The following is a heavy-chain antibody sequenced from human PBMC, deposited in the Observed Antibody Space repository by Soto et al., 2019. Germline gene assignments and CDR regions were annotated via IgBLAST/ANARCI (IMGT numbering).Heavy chain of an antibody. J-gene: IGHJ4*02. Sequence: APVKVSCKASGYRYASNGSSWVRQAPGQGLEWMGWISAYNGNTNYAQKLQGRVTMTTDTSTSTAYMELRSLRYDDTAVYCCARMAMDYWRQGTLVTGS. D-gene: IGHD2-8*01. V-gene: IGHV1-18*01. CDR3: ARMAMDY. CDR1: GYRYASNG. CDR2: ISAYNGNT.